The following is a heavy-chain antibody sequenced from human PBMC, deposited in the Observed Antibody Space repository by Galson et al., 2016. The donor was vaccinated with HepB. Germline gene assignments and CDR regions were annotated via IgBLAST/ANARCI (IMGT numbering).Heavy chain of an antibody. CDR1: GFIFSSYG. D-gene: IGHD6-13*01. J-gene: IGHJ5*02. CDR2: ISPDGSEK. Sequence: SLRLSCAASGFIFSSYGMHWVRLTPGKGLEWVAVISPDGSEKYYGDSVKGRHTISRDNSKNTLYLQMNSLRGEDTAVYYCAKDNSSRNNWFDPWGQGTVVTVSS. CDR3: AKDNSSRNNWFDP. V-gene: IGHV3-30*18.